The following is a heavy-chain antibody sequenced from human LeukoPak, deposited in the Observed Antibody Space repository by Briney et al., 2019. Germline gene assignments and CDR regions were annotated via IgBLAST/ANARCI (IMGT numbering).Heavy chain of an antibody. J-gene: IGHJ4*02. CDR3: ARYDLSTLDD. V-gene: IGHV4-59*01. CDR1: GISITTSY. Sequence: SETLSLTRTVSGISITTSYWAWLRQPPGKGLEWIGYIHHSDLTDYIPSLKNRVTISVDTSKNQFPLRLHSVTSADTAVYFCARYDLSTLDDWGPGTLVTVSS. CDR2: IHHSDLT. D-gene: IGHD2/OR15-2a*01.